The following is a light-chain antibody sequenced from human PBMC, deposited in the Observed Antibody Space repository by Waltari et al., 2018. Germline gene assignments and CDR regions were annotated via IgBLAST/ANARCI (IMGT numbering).Light chain of an antibody. V-gene: IGLV1-51*01. CDR3: GAGDSSLSIVL. Sequence: QSVLTHMPSVSAAARQKVTISCSVCSSNIGQNSVSWYQQLPGPAPKLLIYDNNKRPSGIPDRFSGSKSGTSATLGITGLQTGDEADYYCGAGDSSLSIVLFGGGTKLTVL. J-gene: IGLJ2*01. CDR1: SSNIGQNS. CDR2: DNN.